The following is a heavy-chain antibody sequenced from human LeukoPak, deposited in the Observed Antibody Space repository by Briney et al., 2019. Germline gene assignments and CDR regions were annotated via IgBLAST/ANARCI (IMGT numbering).Heavy chain of an antibody. CDR2: IYYSGST. J-gene: IGHJ4*02. D-gene: IGHD4-11*01. V-gene: IGHV4-59*01. CDR1: GGSISSYY. CDR3: ARGPVTTGTNYFDY. Sequence: SETLSLTCTVSGGSISSYYWSRIRQPPGKGLEWIGYIYYSGSTNYNPSLKSRVTISVDTSKNQFSLRLSSMTAADTAVYYCARGPVTTGTNYFDYWGQGTLVTVSS.